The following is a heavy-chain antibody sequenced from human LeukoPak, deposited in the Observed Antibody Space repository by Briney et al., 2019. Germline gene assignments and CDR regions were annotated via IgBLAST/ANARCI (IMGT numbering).Heavy chain of an antibody. Sequence: ASVKVSCKASGYTFTNYYIHWVRQAPGQGLEWMGIINPSGGGTSYAQKFQGRVTMTRDTSTSTVYMEVSSLRSEDTALYYCARDYDILTGYYIGSSNGMDVWGQGTTVTVSS. CDR3: ARDYDILTGYYIGSSNGMDV. J-gene: IGHJ6*02. CDR2: INPSGGGT. V-gene: IGHV1-46*01. D-gene: IGHD3-9*01. CDR1: GYTFTNYY.